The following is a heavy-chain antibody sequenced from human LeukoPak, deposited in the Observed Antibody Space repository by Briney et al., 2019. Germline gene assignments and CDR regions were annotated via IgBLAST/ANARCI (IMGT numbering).Heavy chain of an antibody. CDR3: ARKLLWFGELQNWFDH. CDR1: GYTFTDYY. CDR2: INPNSGGT. D-gene: IGHD3-10*01. V-gene: IGHV1-2*02. J-gene: IGHJ5*02. Sequence: ASVKVSCKASGYTFTDYYIHWVRQAPGQGGEWMGWINPNSGGTNYAQKFQGRVTMTRDTSISTAYMELSRLKSDDTAVYYCARKLLWFGELQNWFDHWGQGTLVTVSS.